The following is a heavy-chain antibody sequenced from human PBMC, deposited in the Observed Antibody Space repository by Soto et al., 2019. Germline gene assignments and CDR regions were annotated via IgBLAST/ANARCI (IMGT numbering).Heavy chain of an antibody. J-gene: IGHJ6*03. V-gene: IGHV1-18*01. Sequence: ASVKVSCKASGYTFTSYGISWVRQAPGQGLEWMGWISAYNGNTTYAQKLQGRVTMTTDTSTSTAYMELRSLRSDDTAVYYCARFGARPPDYYMDVWGKGTTVTVSS. D-gene: IGHD6-6*01. CDR3: ARFGARPPDYYMDV. CDR2: ISAYNGNT. CDR1: GYTFTSYG.